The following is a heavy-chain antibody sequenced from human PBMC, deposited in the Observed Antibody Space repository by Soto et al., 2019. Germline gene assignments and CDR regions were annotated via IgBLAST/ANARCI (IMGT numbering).Heavy chain of an antibody. CDR3: ARDLIGGILEVPDGMDV. D-gene: IGHD2-2*01. CDR1: GFTFSSYG. Sequence: GGSLRLSCAASGFTFSSYGMHWVRQAPGKGLEWVAVIWYDGSNKYYADSVKGRFTISRDNSKNTLYLQMNSLRAEDTAVYYCARDLIGGILEVPDGMDVWGQGTTVTVSS. J-gene: IGHJ6*02. V-gene: IGHV3-33*01. CDR2: IWYDGSNK.